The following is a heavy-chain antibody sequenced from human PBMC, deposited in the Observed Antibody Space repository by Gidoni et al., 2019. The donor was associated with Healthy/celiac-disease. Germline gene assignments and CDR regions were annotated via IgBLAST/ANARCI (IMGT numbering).Heavy chain of an antibody. D-gene: IGHD6-13*01. CDR2: ISGSGGST. Sequence: APGKGLEWVSAISGSGGSTYYADSVKGRFTISRDNSKNTLYLQMNSLRAEDTAVYYCAKHVKASSWTEFDYWGQGTLVTVSS. CDR3: AKHVKASSWTEFDY. V-gene: IGHV3-23*01. J-gene: IGHJ4*02.